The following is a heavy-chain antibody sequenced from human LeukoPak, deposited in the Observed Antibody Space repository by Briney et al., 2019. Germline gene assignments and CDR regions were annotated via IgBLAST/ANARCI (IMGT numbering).Heavy chain of an antibody. J-gene: IGHJ5*02. CDR1: GFTFDDYA. D-gene: IGHD5-18*01. CDR2: ISWNSGSI. V-gene: IGHV3-9*01. Sequence: PGGSLRLSCAASGFTFDDYAMHWVRQAPGKGLEWVSGISWNSGSIGYADSVKGRFTISRDNAKNSLYLQMNSLRAEDTALYYCAKANTAMVYYNWFDPWGQGTLVTVSS. CDR3: AKANTAMVYYNWFDP.